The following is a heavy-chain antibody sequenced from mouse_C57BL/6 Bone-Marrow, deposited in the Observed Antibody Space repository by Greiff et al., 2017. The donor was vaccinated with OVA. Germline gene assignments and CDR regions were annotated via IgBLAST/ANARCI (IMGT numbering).Heavy chain of an antibody. CDR1: GYTFTSYW. V-gene: IGHV1-64*01. Sequence: VQLQQPGAELVKPGASVKLSCKASGYTFTSYWMHWVKQRPGQGLEWIGMIHPNSGSTNYNEKFKSKATLTVDKSSSTAYMQLSSLTSEDSAVYYCARIAPTTPYFDYWGQGTTLTVSS. CDR3: ARIAPTTPYFDY. CDR2: IHPNSGST. D-gene: IGHD1-1*01. J-gene: IGHJ2*01.